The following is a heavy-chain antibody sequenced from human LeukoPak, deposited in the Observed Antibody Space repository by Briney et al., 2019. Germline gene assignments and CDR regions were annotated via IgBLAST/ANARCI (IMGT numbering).Heavy chain of an antibody. CDR1: EFTFSSYS. CDR2: ISPNSNYI. V-gene: IGHV3-21*01. J-gene: IGHJ4*02. Sequence: PGGSLRLSCEASEFTFSSYSFNWVRQAPGKGLEWVSSISPNSNYIYYADSVKGRFTISRDNAKNSLSLQMNSLRVEDMAVYYCARYGVSSSRSYIDFWGQGTLVTVSS. CDR3: ARYGVSSSRSYIDF. D-gene: IGHD2-2*01.